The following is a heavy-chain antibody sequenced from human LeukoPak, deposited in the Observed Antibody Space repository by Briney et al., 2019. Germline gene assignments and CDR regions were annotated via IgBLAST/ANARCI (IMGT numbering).Heavy chain of an antibody. J-gene: IGHJ4*02. CDR1: GFTFSSHA. CDR3: AKDPYGTRYFDY. Sequence: HSGGSLRLSCAASGFTFSSHALSWVRQAPGKGLEWVSSLSGSGYNTYYADSVKGRFTISRDNSKNTVYLQMNSLRAEDTAAYYCAKDPYGTRYFDYWGQGTLVTVSS. CDR2: LSGSGYNT. D-gene: IGHD2-2*01. V-gene: IGHV3-23*01.